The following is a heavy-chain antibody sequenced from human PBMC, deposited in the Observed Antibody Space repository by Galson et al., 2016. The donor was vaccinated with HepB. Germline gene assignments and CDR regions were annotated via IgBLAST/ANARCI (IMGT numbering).Heavy chain of an antibody. CDR1: GFTFSSYW. J-gene: IGHJ5*02. D-gene: IGHD4-17*01. Sequence: SLRLSCATSGFTFSSYWMTWVRQAPGKGLEWVANINQAGIEKYYVGSVEGRFTLSRDNAKKSLYLQMDSLRAEDTAVYYCARSGEPSWGQGTLVTVSP. V-gene: IGHV3-7*01. CDR3: ARSGEPS. CDR2: INQAGIEK.